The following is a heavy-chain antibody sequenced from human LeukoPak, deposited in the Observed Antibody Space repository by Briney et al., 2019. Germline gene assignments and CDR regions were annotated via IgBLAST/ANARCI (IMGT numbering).Heavy chain of an antibody. Sequence: GGSLRLSCTASGFTFCDYAMSWVRQAPGKGLEWVGFIRSKAYGGTTEYAASVKGRFTISRDDSKSIAYLQMNSLKTEDTAVYYCTRHRGGGYASYYYYYYMDVWGKGTTVTVSS. J-gene: IGHJ6*03. CDR1: GFTFCDYA. V-gene: IGHV3-49*04. CDR2: IRSKAYGGTT. CDR3: TRHRGGGYASYYYYYYMDV. D-gene: IGHD5-12*01.